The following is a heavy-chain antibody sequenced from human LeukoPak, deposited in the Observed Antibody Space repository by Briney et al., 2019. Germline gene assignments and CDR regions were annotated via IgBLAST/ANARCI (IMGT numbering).Heavy chain of an antibody. CDR1: GYTFTSYG. Sequence: ASVKVSCKASGYTFTSYGISWVRQAPGQGLEWMGWISAYNGNTNYAQKLQGRVTMTTDTSTSTAYMELRSLRSDDTAVYYCARSMGRFLEWLTIDYWGQGTLVTVSS. J-gene: IGHJ4*02. V-gene: IGHV1-18*01. D-gene: IGHD3-3*01. CDR2: ISAYNGNT. CDR3: ARSMGRFLEWLTIDY.